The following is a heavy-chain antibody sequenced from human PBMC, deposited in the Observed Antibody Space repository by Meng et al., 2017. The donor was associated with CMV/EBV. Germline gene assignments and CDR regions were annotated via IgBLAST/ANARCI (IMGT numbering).Heavy chain of an antibody. Sequence: YDINWVRQATGQGLEWMGWMNPNSGNTGYAQKCQGRVTMTRNTSISTAYMELSSLRSEVTAVYYCARGRSAGVVVPAAIRGYWDFDLWGRGTLVTVSS. V-gene: IGHV1-8*01. CDR3: ARGRSAGVVVPAAIRGYWDFDL. J-gene: IGHJ2*01. D-gene: IGHD2-2*02. CDR2: MNPNSGNT. CDR1: YD.